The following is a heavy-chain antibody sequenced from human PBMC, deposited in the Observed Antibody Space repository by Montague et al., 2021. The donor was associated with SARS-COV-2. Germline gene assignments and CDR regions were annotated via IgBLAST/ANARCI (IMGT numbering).Heavy chain of an antibody. D-gene: IGHD1-26*01. CDR1: GDSDGSKGVR. J-gene: IGHJ4*02. CDR2: SCYRSGWTN. CDR3: ARERWAVGVYFDY. Sequence: CAISGDSDGSKGVRWKWKRQTPARGPERQGGSCYRSGWTNDHAVSVRSRIIINPDKSTNQFSLQLSSVTPEDTAVYFCARERWAVGVYFDYWGQGTLVTVSS. V-gene: IGHV6-1*01.